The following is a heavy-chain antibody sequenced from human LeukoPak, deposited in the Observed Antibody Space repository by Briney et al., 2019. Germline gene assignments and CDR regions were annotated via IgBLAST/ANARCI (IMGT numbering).Heavy chain of an antibody. CDR1: SYSISSVSSFSISSSYY. Sequence: KPSETLSLTCSVSSYSISSVSSFSISSSYYWGWIRQPPGKGLEWIGHKYYSGSTYYNPSLKSRVSISVDTTIYQFSLNLSSVTAADTAVYYCARVSTGWYHYFDSWGQGTLVTVSS. CDR2: KYYSGST. V-gene: IGHV4-39*07. J-gene: IGHJ4*02. CDR3: ARVSTGWYHYFDS. D-gene: IGHD6-19*01.